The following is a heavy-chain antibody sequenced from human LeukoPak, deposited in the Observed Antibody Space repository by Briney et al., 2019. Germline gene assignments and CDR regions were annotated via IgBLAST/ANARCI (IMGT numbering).Heavy chain of an antibody. V-gene: IGHV3-7*03. CDR1: GFTFSSYW. D-gene: IGHD1-26*01. Sequence: GGSLRLSCAASGFTFSSYWMSWDRQAPGKGLEWVANIKQDGSEKYYVDSVKGRFTISRDNAKNSLYLQMNSLRAEDTAVYYCARDLVRMGERAGGAFDIWGQGTMVTVSS. J-gene: IGHJ3*02. CDR2: IKQDGSEK. CDR3: ARDLVRMGERAGGAFDI.